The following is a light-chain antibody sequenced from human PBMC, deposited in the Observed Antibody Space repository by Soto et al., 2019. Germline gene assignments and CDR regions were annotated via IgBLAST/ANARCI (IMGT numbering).Light chain of an antibody. Sequence: DIQMTQSPSSLSASVGDRVTITCRASQGIRDALGWYKQKPGKAPKRLIYAASSLQSGVPSRFSGSGSGTEFTLTISSLQPEDFATYYCLQHNSYPQTFGQGPKVEIK. CDR2: AAS. CDR3: LQHNSYPQT. CDR1: QGIRDA. V-gene: IGKV1-17*01. J-gene: IGKJ1*01.